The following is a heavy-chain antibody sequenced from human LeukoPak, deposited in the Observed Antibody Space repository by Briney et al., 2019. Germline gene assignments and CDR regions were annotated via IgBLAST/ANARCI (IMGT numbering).Heavy chain of an antibody. CDR3: ARGLNGDDAFDI. CDR1: GFTFSSYS. Sequence: GGSLRLSCAASGFTFSSYSMNWVRQAPGKGLEWVSSISSSSSYIYYADSVKGRFTISRHNSKNTLYLQMNSLRAEDTAVYYCARGLNGDDAFDIWGQGTMVTVSS. D-gene: IGHD3-10*01. V-gene: IGHV3-21*04. CDR2: ISSSSSYI. J-gene: IGHJ3*02.